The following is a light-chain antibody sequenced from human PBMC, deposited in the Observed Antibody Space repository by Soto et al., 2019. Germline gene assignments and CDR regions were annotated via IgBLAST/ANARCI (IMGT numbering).Light chain of an antibody. Sequence: EIVLTQSPGTLSLSPGERATLSCRASQGVSSGYLAWYQQNPGQAPRFLISGTSSRATGIPDRFSGSGSGTDFTLTISRLEPEDFAVYYCQQYGSSPRTFGQGTKVDIK. CDR1: QGVSSGY. V-gene: IGKV3-20*01. CDR3: QQYGSSPRT. J-gene: IGKJ1*01. CDR2: GTS.